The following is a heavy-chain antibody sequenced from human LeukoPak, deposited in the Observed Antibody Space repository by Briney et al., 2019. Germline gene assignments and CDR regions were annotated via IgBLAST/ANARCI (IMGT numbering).Heavy chain of an antibody. CDR3: ARAEEFIAVAPFDI. J-gene: IGHJ3*02. D-gene: IGHD6-19*01. V-gene: IGHV4-59*01. CDR2: IYYSGSN. CDR1: GGSISSYY. Sequence: SETLSLTCTVSGGSISSYYWSWIGQPPGKGLEWMGYIYYSGSNNYNPSLKSRVTISVDTSKNQFSLKLSSVTAADTAVYYCARAEEFIAVAPFDIWGQGTMVTVSS.